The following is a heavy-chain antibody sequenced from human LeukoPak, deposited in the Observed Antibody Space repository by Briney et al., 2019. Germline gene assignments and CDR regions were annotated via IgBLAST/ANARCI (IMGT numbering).Heavy chain of an antibody. CDR1: GDSISSYY. J-gene: IGHJ5*02. CDR2: IYYTGST. V-gene: IGHV4-59*01. CDR3: ARVRHGWLDP. D-gene: IGHD3-16*01. Sequence: SETLSLTCTVSGDSISSYYWSWIRQPPGKGLEWIGYIYYTGSTNYNPPLKNRVTISVDTSKNQFSLKLGSVTAADTAVYYCARVRHGWLDPWGQGTLVTVSS.